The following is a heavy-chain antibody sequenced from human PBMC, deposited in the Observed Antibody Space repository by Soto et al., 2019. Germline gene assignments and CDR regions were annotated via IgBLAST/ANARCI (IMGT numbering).Heavy chain of an antibody. Sequence: QVQLVQSGAEVKKPGASVKVSCKASGYAFTGFNIHWVGQAPGQRLEWMGWINAGNGNTKYSQKFQGRVTFTRDTSANTAYMELSSLISEDTAVYYCARPKDYDDCLDLWGQGTLVTVSS. CDR3: ARPKDYDDCLDL. CDR2: INAGNGNT. D-gene: IGHD3-22*01. V-gene: IGHV1-3*01. CDR1: GYAFTGFN. J-gene: IGHJ4*02.